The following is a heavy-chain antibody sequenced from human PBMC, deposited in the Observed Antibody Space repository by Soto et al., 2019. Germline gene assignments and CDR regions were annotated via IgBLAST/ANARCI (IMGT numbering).Heavy chain of an antibody. CDR2: IYNVGNT. D-gene: IGHD2-8*02. V-gene: IGHV3-53*01. J-gene: IGHJ4*02. Sequence: EVQLVESGGGLIQPGGSLRLSCAAYGFTVSSNYMSWVRQAPGKGLEWVSVIYNVGNTFYADSVKGRFTISRDNSKNTLYLQMSSLRVEDTAGYYCARGWGMFDYWGQGTLVTVSS. CDR3: ARGWGMFDY. CDR1: GFTVSSNY.